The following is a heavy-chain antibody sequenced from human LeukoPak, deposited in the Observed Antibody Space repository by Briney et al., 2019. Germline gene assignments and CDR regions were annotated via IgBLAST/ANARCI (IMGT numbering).Heavy chain of an antibody. J-gene: IGHJ3*02. CDR3: ARFPDI. Sequence: GGSLRLSCAASGFTFSNSWMNWVRQTPGKGLEWVSSISGSSSDIYYTDSVKGRFTISRDNAKNSLYLQLSSLGVEDTAVYYRARFPDIWGQGTMVTVSS. CDR2: ISGSSSDI. CDR1: GFTFSNSW. V-gene: IGHV3-21*01.